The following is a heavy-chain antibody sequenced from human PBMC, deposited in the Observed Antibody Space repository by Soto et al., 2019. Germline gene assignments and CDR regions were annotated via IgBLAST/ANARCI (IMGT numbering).Heavy chain of an antibody. Sequence: GGSLRLSCAASGFTFSSYGMHWVRQAPGKGLEWVAVISYDGSNKYYADSVKGRFTISRDNSKNTLYLQMNSLRAEDTAVYYCAKDLESYYDRFDYWGQGTLVTVSS. J-gene: IGHJ4*02. CDR1: GFTFSSYG. V-gene: IGHV3-30*18. CDR3: AKDLESYYDRFDY. CDR2: ISYDGSNK. D-gene: IGHD1-26*01.